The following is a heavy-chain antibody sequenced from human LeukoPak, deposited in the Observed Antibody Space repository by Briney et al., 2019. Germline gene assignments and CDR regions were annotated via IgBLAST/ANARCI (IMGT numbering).Heavy chain of an antibody. CDR2: LHADGNEK. CDR3: ARGGYSFDY. Sequence: GGSLRLSCAAYGFSLSGYWMSWVRQAPGKGLEWVARLHADGNEKYVHSVKGRFTVSRDNAKNSLYLQMNSLRVEDTAVYYCARGGYSFDYLGQGTLVTVPS. CDR1: GFSLSGYW. D-gene: IGHD5-12*01. V-gene: IGHV3-7*01. J-gene: IGHJ4*02.